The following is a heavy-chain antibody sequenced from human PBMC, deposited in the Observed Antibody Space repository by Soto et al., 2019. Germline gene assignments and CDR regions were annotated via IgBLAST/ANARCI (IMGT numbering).Heavy chain of an antibody. CDR1: GGSISSGGYA. Sequence: SETLSLTCAVSGGSISSGGYAWAWIRQPPGKGLEWVGYIYQSGSTYYNPSLKSRVTIAADRSKNQFSLNLASVTAADTAVYYCARSYSGGDAYFDYWGQGAVVTVSS. V-gene: IGHV4-30-2*01. CDR3: ARSYSGGDAYFDY. J-gene: IGHJ4*02. D-gene: IGHD2-21*02. CDR2: IYQSGST.